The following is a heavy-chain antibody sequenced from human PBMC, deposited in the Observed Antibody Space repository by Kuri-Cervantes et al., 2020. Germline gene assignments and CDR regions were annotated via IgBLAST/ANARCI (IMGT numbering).Heavy chain of an antibody. V-gene: IGHV3-33*08. CDR3: ARDPSRNYYGSGSYYNAVQYYYYYGMDV. CDR1: GFTFSSYG. Sequence: LSLTCAASGFTFSSYGMHWVRQAPGKGLKWVAVIWYDGSNRYYADSVKGRFTISRDNSKNTLYLQMNSLRAEDTAVYYCARDPSRNYYGSGSYYNAVQYYYYYGMDVWGQGTTVTVSS. CDR2: IWYDGSNR. D-gene: IGHD3-10*01. J-gene: IGHJ6*02.